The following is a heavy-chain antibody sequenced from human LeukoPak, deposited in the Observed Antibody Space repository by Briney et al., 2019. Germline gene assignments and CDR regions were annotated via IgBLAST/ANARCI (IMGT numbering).Heavy chain of an antibody. CDR1: GFTFSSYG. Sequence: PGGSLRLSCAASGFTFSSYGMHWVRQAPGKGLEWVAFIRYDGSNKYYADSVKGRFTISRDNSKNTLYLQMNSLRAEDTAVYYCAKGGRYSSSLLDYWGQGTLVTVSS. CDR3: AKGGRYSSSLLDY. J-gene: IGHJ4*02. D-gene: IGHD6-13*01. CDR2: IRYDGSNK. V-gene: IGHV3-30*02.